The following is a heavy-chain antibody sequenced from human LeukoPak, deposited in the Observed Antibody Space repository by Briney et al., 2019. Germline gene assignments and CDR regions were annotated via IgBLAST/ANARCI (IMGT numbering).Heavy chain of an antibody. CDR3: ARSATLYYYYYYMDV. Sequence: GGSLRLSCAASGFTFSSYAMHWVRQAPGKGLEWVAVISYDGSNKYYADSVKGRFTISRDNSKNTLYLQMNSLRAEDTAVYYCARSATLYYYYYYMDVWGKGTTVTVSS. CDR1: GFTFSSYA. D-gene: IGHD1-26*01. V-gene: IGHV3-30*01. CDR2: ISYDGSNK. J-gene: IGHJ6*03.